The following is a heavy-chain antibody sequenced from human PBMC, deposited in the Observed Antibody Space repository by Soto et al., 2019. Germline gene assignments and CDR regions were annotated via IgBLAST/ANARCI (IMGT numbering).Heavy chain of an antibody. V-gene: IGHV3-66*01. J-gene: IGHJ4*02. CDR3: ARGYCSSTSCYGFDY. CDR1: GFTVSSNY. CDR2: IYSGGST. Sequence: GGSLRLSCAASGFTVSSNYMSWVRQAPGKGLEWVSVIYSGGSTYYADSVKGRFTISRDNSKNTLYLQMNSLRAEDTAVYYCARGYCSSTSCYGFDYWGQGTLGTVSS. D-gene: IGHD2-2*01.